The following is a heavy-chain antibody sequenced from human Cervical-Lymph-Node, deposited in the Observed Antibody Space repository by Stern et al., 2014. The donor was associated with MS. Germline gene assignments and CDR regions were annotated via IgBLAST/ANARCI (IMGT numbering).Heavy chain of an antibody. J-gene: IGHJ4*02. D-gene: IGHD1-26*01. V-gene: IGHV4-39*01. CDR3: ARQYVSGTYWGGYYFDY. CDR1: GGSISRSNYY. Sequence: QLQLQESGPGLVKPSETLSLTCSVSGGSISRSNYYWGWIRQPPGKGLEWIGSIYYNGSTYHNPSLKSRVTLSVDTSTTQFSLRLSSVTAADTAVYYCARQYVSGTYWGGYYFDYWGQGALVTVSS. CDR2: IYYNGST.